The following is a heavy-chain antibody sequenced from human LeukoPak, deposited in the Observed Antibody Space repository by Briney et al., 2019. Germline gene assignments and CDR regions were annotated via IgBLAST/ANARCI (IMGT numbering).Heavy chain of an antibody. CDR3: ARDQYCSSTSCYPLAYDAFDI. J-gene: IGHJ3*02. D-gene: IGHD2-2*01. Sequence: GGSLRLSCAASGFTFSSYEMNWVRQAPGKGLEGGSYISSIGSTIYYADSVKGRFTFSRDNDKNSLYLQMNSLRAEDTAVYYCARDQYCSSTSCYPLAYDAFDIWGQGTMVTVSS. CDR1: GFTFSSYE. CDR2: ISSIGSTI. V-gene: IGHV3-48*03.